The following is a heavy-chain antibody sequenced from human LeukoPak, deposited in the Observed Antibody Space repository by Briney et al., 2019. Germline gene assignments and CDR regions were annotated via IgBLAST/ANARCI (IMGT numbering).Heavy chain of an antibody. CDR1: VGSGKSVA. J-gene: IGHJ4*02. Sequence: AGKGSWKACVGSGKSVAISGVRQAPRQGLEWMGRIIPILGIANYAQKFQGRVTITADKSTSTAYMELSSLRSEDTAVYYCARDLKLWFGELTHFDYWGQGTLVTVSS. CDR3: ARDLKLWFGELTHFDY. D-gene: IGHD3-10*01. CDR2: IIPILGIA. V-gene: IGHV1-69*04.